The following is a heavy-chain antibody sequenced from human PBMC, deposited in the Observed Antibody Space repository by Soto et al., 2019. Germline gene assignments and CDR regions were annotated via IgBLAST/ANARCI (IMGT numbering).Heavy chain of an antibody. D-gene: IGHD3-22*01. V-gene: IGHV2-5*02. Sequence: QITLKESGPPLVKPTQTLTLTCTFSGFSLTPGGVGVGWIRQPPGKALEWLALIYWDDDKRYSPFLKSRLTITKDTPKNQVVLTMTNMDPVDTATYFCAHSRFPNGYYRVFFDYWGPGTLVTVSS. CDR3: AHSRFPNGYYRVFFDY. J-gene: IGHJ4*02. CDR1: GFSLTPGGVG. CDR2: IYWDDDK.